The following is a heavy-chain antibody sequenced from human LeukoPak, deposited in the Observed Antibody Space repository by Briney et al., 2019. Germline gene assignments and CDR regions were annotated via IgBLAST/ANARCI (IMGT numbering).Heavy chain of an antibody. V-gene: IGHV3-20*04. CDR3: ARGYGSGSYLY. CDR2: INWNGGRT. D-gene: IGHD3-10*01. CDR1: GFTFSNAW. Sequence: GGSLRLSCATSGFTFSNAWMSWVRQAPGKGLEWGSGINWNGGRTGYADSVKGRFTISRDNAKNSLYLQMNSLRAEDTALYYCARGYGSGSYLYWGQGTLVSVSS. J-gene: IGHJ4*02.